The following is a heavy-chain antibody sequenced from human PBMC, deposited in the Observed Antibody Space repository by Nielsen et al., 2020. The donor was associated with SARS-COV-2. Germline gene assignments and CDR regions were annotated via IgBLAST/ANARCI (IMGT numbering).Heavy chain of an antibody. CDR2: IYPGDSDT. V-gene: IGHV5-51*01. CDR3: ARHNGYGDPFASHGLYGMDV. D-gene: IGHD4-17*01. CDR1: GYSFTSYW. J-gene: IGHJ6*02. Sequence: GESLKISCKGSGYSFTSYWIGWVRQMPGKGLEWMGIIYPGDSDTRYSPSFQGQVTISADKSISTAYLQWSSLKASDTAMYYCARHNGYGDPFASHGLYGMDVWGQGTTVTVSS.